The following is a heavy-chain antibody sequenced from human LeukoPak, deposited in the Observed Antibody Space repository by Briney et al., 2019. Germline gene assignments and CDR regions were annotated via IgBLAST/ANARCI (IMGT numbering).Heavy chain of an antibody. V-gene: IGHV4-30-2*01. J-gene: IGHJ3*02. CDR2: IYHSGST. D-gene: IGHD1-7*01. Sequence: SRALSLPFAVSGGSISSGGYSWGWIRPPPGKGLEWIEYIYHSGSTYYPPSIKSRVTISVDRSKNQSSMKLCSVAAADTAVYYCARVLWNYGDAFDIWGQGTMVTVSS. CDR3: ARVLWNYGDAFDI. CDR1: GGSISSGGYS.